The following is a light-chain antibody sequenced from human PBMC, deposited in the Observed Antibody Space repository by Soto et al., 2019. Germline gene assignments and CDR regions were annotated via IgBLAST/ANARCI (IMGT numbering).Light chain of an antibody. V-gene: IGLV1-51*01. Sequence: QSVLTQPPSVSAAPGQKVTISCSGSSSNIGNNYVSWYQQVPGTAPKLLIYDSNNRPSGIPDRFSGSKSGTSATLGITGLQTGDEADYYCGTWDSSLSAVVFGGGTKVTVL. CDR2: DSN. J-gene: IGLJ2*01. CDR1: SSNIGNNY. CDR3: GTWDSSLSAVV.